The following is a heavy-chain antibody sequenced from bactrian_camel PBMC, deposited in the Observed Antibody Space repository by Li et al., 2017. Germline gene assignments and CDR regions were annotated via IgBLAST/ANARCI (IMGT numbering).Heavy chain of an antibody. J-gene: IGHJ4*01. V-gene: IGHV3S1*01. CDR2: IDVLGTT. Sequence: HVQLVESGGGVGQPGGSLRLSCVVNGFTVSSVDMYWVRQAPGKGLEWASVIDVLGTTYYTDSVKGRFTISRDNAKNALYLQIDSAKTEDTGVYYCASASTNYWGQGTQVTVS. CDR1: GFTVSSVD. D-gene: IGHD2*01. CDR3: ASASTNY.